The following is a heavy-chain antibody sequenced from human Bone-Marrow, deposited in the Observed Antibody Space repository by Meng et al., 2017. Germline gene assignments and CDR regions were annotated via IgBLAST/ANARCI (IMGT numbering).Heavy chain of an antibody. CDR3: AREQWLVPLYYFYGMDV. D-gene: IGHD6-19*01. V-gene: IGHV1-69*13. CDR2: IIPIFGTA. CDR1: GGTFSSYA. Sequence: SVKVSCKASGGTFSSYAISWVRQAPGQGLEWMGGIIPIFGTANYEQKFQGRVTITADESTSTAYMELSSLRSEDTAVYYCAREQWLVPLYYFYGMDVWGQGTTVTVSS. J-gene: IGHJ6*02.